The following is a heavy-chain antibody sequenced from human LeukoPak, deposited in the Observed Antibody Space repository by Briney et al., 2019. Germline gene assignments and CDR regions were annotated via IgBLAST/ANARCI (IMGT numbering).Heavy chain of an antibody. D-gene: IGHD6-13*01. V-gene: IGHV1-2*02. J-gene: IGHJ4*02. CDR1: GYTFTSYG. Sequence: ASVKVSCKASGYTFTSYGISWVRQAPGQELEWMGWINPNSGGTNYAQKFQGRVTMTRDTSISTAYMELSRLRSDDTAVYYCARDRSSSCPDYWGQGTLVTVSS. CDR2: INPNSGGT. CDR3: ARDRSSSCPDY.